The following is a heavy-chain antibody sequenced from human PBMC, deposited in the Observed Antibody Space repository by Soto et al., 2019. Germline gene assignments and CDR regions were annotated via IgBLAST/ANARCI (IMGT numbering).Heavy chain of an antibody. Sequence: SETLSLTCAVSGGSISSSNWWSWVRQPPGKGLEWIGEIYHSGSTNYSPSFQGHVTISADKSISTAYLQWSSLKASDTAMYYCARARGATAYYYYYGMDVWGQGTTVTVSS. D-gene: IGHD5-12*01. J-gene: IGHJ6*02. CDR2: IYHSGST. CDR3: ARARGATAYYYYYGMDV. CDR1: GGSISSSNW. V-gene: IGHV4-4*02.